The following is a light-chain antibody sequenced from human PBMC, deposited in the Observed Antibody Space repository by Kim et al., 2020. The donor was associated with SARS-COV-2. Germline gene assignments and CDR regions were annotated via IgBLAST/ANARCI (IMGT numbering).Light chain of an antibody. CDR3: QVWDSNTVI. CDR2: KNN. CDR1: NIGGKH. J-gene: IGLJ2*01. Sequence: SVALGQTAKMTCGGNNIGGKHVHWYQQKPGQAPVTVIYKNNNLPAGIPERFSGSNSGNAATLSISRVQVGDEAVYFCQVWDSNTVIFGGGTQLTVL. V-gene: IGLV3-9*01.